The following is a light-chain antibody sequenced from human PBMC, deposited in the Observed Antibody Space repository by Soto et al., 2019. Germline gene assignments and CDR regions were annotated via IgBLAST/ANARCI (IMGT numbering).Light chain of an antibody. Sequence: QSALTQPAFVSGSPGQSITISCTGTSSDVGGYNYVSRYQHPPGKAPKLMISEVSNRPSGVSNRFSGSKSGNTASLTISGLQAEDEADYYCSSYTSTSTSVFGTGTKVTVL. CDR3: SSYTSTSTSV. CDR1: SSDVGGYNY. J-gene: IGLJ1*01. CDR2: EVS. V-gene: IGLV2-14*01.